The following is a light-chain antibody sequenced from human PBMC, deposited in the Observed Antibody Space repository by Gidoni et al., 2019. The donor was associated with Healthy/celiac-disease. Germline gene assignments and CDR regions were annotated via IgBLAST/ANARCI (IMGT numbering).Light chain of an antibody. Sequence: DIQLTQSPSSLSASVGDRATITCQASQDISHYLNWYQQKPGKAPKLLIYDASNLETGVPSRFSGSGSGTDFTFTISSLQPEDIATYYCQQYDNLPFTFGPGTKVEIK. CDR2: DAS. J-gene: IGKJ3*01. CDR3: QQYDNLPFT. CDR1: QDISHY. V-gene: IGKV1-33*01.